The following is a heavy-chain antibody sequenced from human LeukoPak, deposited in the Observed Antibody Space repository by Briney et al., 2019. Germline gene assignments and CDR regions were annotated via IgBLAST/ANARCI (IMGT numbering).Heavy chain of an antibody. J-gene: IGHJ4*02. CDR3: ARGNYYARY. CDR1: GGSFSGYY. V-gene: IGHV4-34*01. CDR2: INHSGST. Sequence: SETLSLTCAVYGGSFSGYYWSWIRQPPGKGLEWIGEINHSGSTNYIPSLKSRVTISVDTSKNQFSLKLSSVTAADTAVYYCARGNYYARYWGQGTLVTVSS. D-gene: IGHD3-10*01.